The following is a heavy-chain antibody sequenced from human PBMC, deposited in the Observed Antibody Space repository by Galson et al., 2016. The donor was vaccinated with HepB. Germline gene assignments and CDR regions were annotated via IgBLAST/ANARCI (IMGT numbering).Heavy chain of an antibody. J-gene: IGHJ6*02. CDR1: GMTFGHFW. Sequence: SLRLSCAASGMTFGHFWMTWVRQAPGKGLQWVATIKQDGGERYYEGSVRGRFTVSRENANNTLCLQINRPGVADTGVYFCTRDRLQASPGLDVWGQGTTVTVSS. V-gene: IGHV3-7*01. CDR2: IKQDGGER. D-gene: IGHD5-12*01. CDR3: TRDRLQASPGLDV.